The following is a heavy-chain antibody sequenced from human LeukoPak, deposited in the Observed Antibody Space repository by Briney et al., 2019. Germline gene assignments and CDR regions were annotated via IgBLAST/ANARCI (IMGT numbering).Heavy chain of an antibody. Sequence: GGSLRLSCAASGFTFSSYEMNWVRQAPGKGLECVSYIISSGSNIYYADSVKGRFTISRDNAKKSLYLQMNSLRAEDTAVYYCARLGYCSSTSCYGLAYYYYYGMDVWGQGTTVTVSS. J-gene: IGHJ6*02. D-gene: IGHD2-2*01. CDR3: ARLGYCSSTSCYGLAYYYYYGMDV. V-gene: IGHV3-48*03. CDR2: IISSGSNI. CDR1: GFTFSSYE.